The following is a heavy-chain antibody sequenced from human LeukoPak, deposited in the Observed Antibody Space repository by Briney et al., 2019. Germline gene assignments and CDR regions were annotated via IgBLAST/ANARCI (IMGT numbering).Heavy chain of an antibody. V-gene: IGHV4-59*01. D-gene: IGHD5/OR15-5a*01. CDR1: GVSIRTYY. J-gene: IGHJ4*02. Sequence: SETLSLTCTVSGVSIRTYYENWIRQPPGKGPEWIGYIYRGSTNYNPSFESRVTISVDTSKNQFSLKLSSVTAADTAVYYCARGGVYEIDYWGQGILVTVSS. CDR3: ARGGVYEIDY. CDR2: IYRGST.